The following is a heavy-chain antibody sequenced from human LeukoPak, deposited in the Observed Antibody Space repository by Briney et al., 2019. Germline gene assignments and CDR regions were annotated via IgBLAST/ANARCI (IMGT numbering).Heavy chain of an antibody. CDR3: TRDSGTYNWFDP. V-gene: IGHV3-73*01. Sequence: GGSLKLSCAASGFTFSGSAIHWVRQSSGEGLEWVGQIDKKDKGYATATAYAASVEGRFTISRDDSINTAYLQMKSLKTEDTALYYCTRDSGTYNWFDPWGQGTLVTVSS. CDR1: GFTFSGSA. D-gene: IGHD1-26*01. J-gene: IGHJ5*02. CDR2: IDKKDKGYATAT.